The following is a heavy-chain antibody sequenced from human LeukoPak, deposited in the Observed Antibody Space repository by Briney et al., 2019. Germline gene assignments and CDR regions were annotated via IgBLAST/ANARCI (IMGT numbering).Heavy chain of an antibody. J-gene: IGHJ4*02. CDR1: GFPFGDYA. CDR2: IGGAT. D-gene: IGHD2/OR15-2a*01. CDR3: TRWRGTSMRHF. Sequence: GGSLRLSCTTAGFPFGDYAIAWVRQTPGKGLECVGSIGGATEYAASVKGRFTVSRDDSRSTAYLQMNSLKIEDTAVYYCTRWRGTSMRHFWGQGILVTVSS. V-gene: IGHV3-49*04.